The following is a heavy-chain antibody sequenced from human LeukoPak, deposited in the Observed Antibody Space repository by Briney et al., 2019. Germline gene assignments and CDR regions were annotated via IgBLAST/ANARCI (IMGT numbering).Heavy chain of an antibody. J-gene: IGHJ4*02. Sequence: PSETLSLTCTVSGGSISSGSYYWSWIRQPAGKGLEWIGRIYTSGSTNYNPSLKSRLTISVDTSKNQFSLKLSSVTAADTAVYYCARDLGSWYNYWGQGTLVTVSS. V-gene: IGHV4-61*02. D-gene: IGHD6-13*01. CDR3: ARDLGSWYNY. CDR1: GGSISSGSYY. CDR2: IYTSGST.